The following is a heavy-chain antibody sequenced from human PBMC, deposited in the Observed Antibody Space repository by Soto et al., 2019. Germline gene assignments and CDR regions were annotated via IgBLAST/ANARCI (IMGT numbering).Heavy chain of an antibody. CDR1: GGTFSSYA. CDR3: ACPTKPLDYYSGMDV. D-gene: IGHD1-1*01. Sequence: GASVKVSCKASGGTFSSYAISWVRQAPGQGLEWMGGIIPIFGTANYAQKFQGRVTITADESTSTAYMELSSLRSEDTAVYYCACPTKPLDYYSGMDVWGEGSTVRVSS. J-gene: IGHJ6*04. V-gene: IGHV1-69*13. CDR2: IIPIFGTA.